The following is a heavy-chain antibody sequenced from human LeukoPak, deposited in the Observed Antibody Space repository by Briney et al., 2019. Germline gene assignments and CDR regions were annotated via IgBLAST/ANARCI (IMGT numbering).Heavy chain of an antibody. J-gene: IGHJ1*01. Sequence: SETLSLTCTVSGGSLSSSSHYWAWIRQPPGKGLEWIANIYYSGNTYYNPSLKSRVTISVDTSKNQFSLKLSSVTAADTAVYYCAKEGTDAAYFQHWGQGTLVTVSS. V-gene: IGHV4-39*07. CDR3: AKEGTDAAYFQH. D-gene: IGHD3-10*01. CDR1: GGSLSSSSHY. CDR2: IYYSGNT.